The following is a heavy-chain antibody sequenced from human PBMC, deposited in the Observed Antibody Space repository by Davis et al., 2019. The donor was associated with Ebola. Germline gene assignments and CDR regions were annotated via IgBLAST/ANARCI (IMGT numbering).Heavy chain of an antibody. Sequence: GESLKISCKGSGYRFINHWIAWVRQMPGKGLEWMGLISPDTSDTRYSPSIRGQVTISADKSINTVYLQWSSQKASDNALYYCARRGSRPGGSRTNWFDPWGQGTLVTVSP. CDR3: ARRGSRPGGSRTNWFDP. D-gene: IGHD1-26*01. CDR2: ISPDTSDT. J-gene: IGHJ5*02. V-gene: IGHV5-51*01. CDR1: GYRFINHW.